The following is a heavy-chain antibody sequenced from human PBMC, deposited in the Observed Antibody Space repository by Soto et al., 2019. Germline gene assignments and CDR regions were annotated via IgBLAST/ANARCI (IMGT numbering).Heavy chain of an antibody. CDR2: ISSSSSYT. CDR3: ERIKDYSNQNNWFDP. D-gene: IGHD4-4*01. V-gene: IGHV3-11*06. J-gene: IGHJ5*02. Sequence: ESGGGLFKPGGSLRLSCAASGFTVSDYYMSWIRQAPGKGLEWVSYISSSSSYTNYADSVKGRFTISRDNAKNSLYLQINSLTAEDTAVYYCERIKDYSNQNNWFDPWSQGTLVTVSS. CDR1: GFTVSDYY.